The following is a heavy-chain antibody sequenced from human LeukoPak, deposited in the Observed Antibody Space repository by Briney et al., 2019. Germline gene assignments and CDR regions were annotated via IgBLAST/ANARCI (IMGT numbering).Heavy chain of an antibody. V-gene: IGHV4-59*01. J-gene: IGHJ4*02. D-gene: IGHD4-17*01. CDR2: IYYSGST. Sequence: SETLSLTCTVSGGSISSYYWSWIRQPPGKGLEWIGYIYYSGSTNYNPSLKSRVTISVDTSKNQFSLKLSSVTAADTAVYYCARGADYGDYYFDHWGQGTLVTVSS. CDR3: ARGADYGDYYFDH. CDR1: GGSISSYY.